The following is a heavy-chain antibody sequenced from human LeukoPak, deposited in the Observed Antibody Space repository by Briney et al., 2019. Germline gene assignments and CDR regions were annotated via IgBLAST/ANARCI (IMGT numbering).Heavy chain of an antibody. CDR3: AKDLISGDDYSIWTFDN. J-gene: IGHJ4*02. Sequence: GGSLRLSCAASGFTFSSFDMSWVRQAPGKGLEWVSSMNGSGGRAKHADSVKGRFTISRDNSKNTLYLQMNRLRAEDTAVYYCAKDLISGDDYSIWTFDNWGQGTLVTVSS. CDR1: GFTFSSFD. CDR2: MNGSGGRA. V-gene: IGHV3-23*01. D-gene: IGHD4-11*01.